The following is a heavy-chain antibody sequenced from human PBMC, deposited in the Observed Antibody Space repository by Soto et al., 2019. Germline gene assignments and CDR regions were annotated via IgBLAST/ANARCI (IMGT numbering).Heavy chain of an antibody. D-gene: IGHD6-6*01. CDR2: IYPGDSDT. CDR3: ATLLPASSSDYYYYGMDV. V-gene: IGHV5-51*01. Sequence: GESLKISCKGSGYSFTSYWIGWVRQMPGKGLEWMGIIYPGDSDTRYSPSFQGQVTISADKSISTAYLQWSGLKASDTAMYYCATLLPASSSDYYYYGMDVWGQGTTVTVSS. J-gene: IGHJ6*02. CDR1: GYSFTSYW.